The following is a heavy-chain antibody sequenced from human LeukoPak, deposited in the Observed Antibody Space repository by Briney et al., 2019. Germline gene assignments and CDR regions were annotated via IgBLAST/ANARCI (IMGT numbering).Heavy chain of an antibody. Sequence: ASVKVSCKASGYTFTSYDINWVRQATGQGLEWMGWMNPNSGNTGYAQKFQGRVTMTRNTSISTAYMELSSLRSEDTAVYYCARAYCGGDCRYYYYMDVWGEGTTVTVSS. J-gene: IGHJ6*03. CDR1: GYTFTSYD. CDR2: MNPNSGNT. V-gene: IGHV1-8*01. CDR3: ARAYCGGDCRYYYYMDV. D-gene: IGHD2-21*02.